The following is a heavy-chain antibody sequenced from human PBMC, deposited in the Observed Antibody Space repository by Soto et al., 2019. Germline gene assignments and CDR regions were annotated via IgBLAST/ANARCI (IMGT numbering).Heavy chain of an antibody. Sequence: EVQLLESVGGLVQPGGTLRLSCAATGVTFSTYAMNWDRQAPGKGLEWVSLIISSGGSTYYADSGKGRFTISGDNTKNLLSRQMNSLRADARAVYYCAKAEGSGYGTEYSQHWGQGTLVIVSS. CDR2: IISSGGST. CDR1: GVTFSTYA. J-gene: IGHJ1*01. V-gene: IGHV3-23*01. CDR3: AKAEGSGYGTEYSQH. D-gene: IGHD6-25*01.